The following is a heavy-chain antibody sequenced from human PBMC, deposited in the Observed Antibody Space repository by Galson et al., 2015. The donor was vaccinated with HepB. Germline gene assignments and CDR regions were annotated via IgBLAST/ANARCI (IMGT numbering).Heavy chain of an antibody. CDR1: GYSFTSYW. Sequence: QSGAEVKKPGESLKISCKGSGYSFTSYWIGWVRQMPGKGLEWMGIIYPGDSDTRYSPSFQGQVTISADKSISTAYLQWSSLKASDTAMYYCARLAGTQTHYYYYGMDVWGQGTTVTVSS. D-gene: IGHD1-7*01. CDR3: ARLAGTQTHYYYYGMDV. CDR2: IYPGDSDT. J-gene: IGHJ6*02. V-gene: IGHV5-51*03.